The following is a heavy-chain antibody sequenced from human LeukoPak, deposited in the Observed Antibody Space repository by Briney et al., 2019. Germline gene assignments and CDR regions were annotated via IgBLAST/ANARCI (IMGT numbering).Heavy chain of an antibody. Sequence: GGSLRLSCAASGFTFSDYAMTWVRQAPGKGLEWVSSLSGGGDNTYYADSVKGRFTISRDNSKNTVSLQMNSLRAEDTAIYYYAKSVPYWYFDLWGRGTLVTVSS. CDR2: LSGGGDNT. CDR1: GFTFSDYA. CDR3: AKSVPYWYFDL. V-gene: IGHV3-23*01. J-gene: IGHJ2*01.